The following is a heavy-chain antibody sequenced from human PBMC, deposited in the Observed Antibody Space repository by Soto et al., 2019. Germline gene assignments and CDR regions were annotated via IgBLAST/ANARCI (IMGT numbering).Heavy chain of an antibody. CDR2: ISWNSGSI. J-gene: IGHJ3*02. Sequence: GGSQRLSCAASGFTFEDYARHWVRQAPGKGLEWVSGISWNSGSIGYADSVKGRFTISRDNAKNSLYLQMNSLRAEDTALYYCAKSRLHLGELSLPGAFDIWGQGTMVTVSS. V-gene: IGHV3-9*01. CDR1: GFTFEDYA. D-gene: IGHD3-16*02. CDR3: AKSRLHLGELSLPGAFDI.